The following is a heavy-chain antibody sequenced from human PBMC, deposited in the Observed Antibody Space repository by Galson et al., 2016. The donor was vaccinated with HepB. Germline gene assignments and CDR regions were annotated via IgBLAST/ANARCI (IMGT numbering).Heavy chain of an antibody. Sequence: SLRLSCAASGFTFRNYALSWVRRAPGKGLEWVSHIDGPTPNTHYADSVRGRFSIYRGNSRDPLYLQMDSLTAEDSAIDYCTTWLSHHLDYWRQGTRVTVSS. CDR2: IDGPTPNT. D-gene: IGHD2/OR15-2a*01. J-gene: IGHJ4*02. CDR3: TTWLSHHLDY. V-gene: IGHV3-23*01. CDR1: GFTFRNYA.